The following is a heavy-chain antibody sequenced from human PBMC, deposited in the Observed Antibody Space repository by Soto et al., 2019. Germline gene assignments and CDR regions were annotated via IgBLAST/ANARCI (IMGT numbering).Heavy chain of an antibody. Sequence: EVQLVESGGGLVQPGASLRLSCAASGFTFSNYWMHWVRQAPGKGLVWVSRIDSDGSRITYADFVKSRFTISRDNAKNTVYLHMNSLTAEDTAVYYCVRTSLVVAVATREDFWGQGTLVTVSS. CDR2: IDSDGSRI. CDR1: GFTFSNYW. V-gene: IGHV3-74*01. D-gene: IGHD2-15*01. CDR3: VRTSLVVAVATREDF. J-gene: IGHJ4*02.